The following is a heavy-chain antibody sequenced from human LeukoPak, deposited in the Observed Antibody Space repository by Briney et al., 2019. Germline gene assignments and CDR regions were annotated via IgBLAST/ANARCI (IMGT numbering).Heavy chain of an antibody. CDR3: ARQERDSSGYWFDP. V-gene: IGHV3-53*01. CDR2: IYSGGST. J-gene: IGHJ5*02. Sequence: PGGSLRLSCAASGFTVSINYMSWVRQAPGKGLEWVSVIYSGGSTYYADSVKGRFTISRDNSKNTLYLQMNSLRAEDTAVYYCARQERDSSGYWFDPWGQGTLVTVSS. D-gene: IGHD6-19*01. CDR1: GFTVSINY.